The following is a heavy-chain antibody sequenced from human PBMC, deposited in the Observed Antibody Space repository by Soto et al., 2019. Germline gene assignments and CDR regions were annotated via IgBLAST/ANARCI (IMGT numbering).Heavy chain of an antibody. Sequence: PSETLSLTCTVSGGSISGGGYYWSWIRQHPGKGLEWIGFIYYSGSTYYNPSLKSRVTISVDTSKNQFSLKVSSVTAADTAVYFCARDAQIYSSGWYYFDVWGQRTLVTVSS. CDR2: IYYSGST. CDR1: GGSISGGGYY. J-gene: IGHJ4*02. V-gene: IGHV4-31*03. CDR3: ARDAQIYSSGWYYFDV. D-gene: IGHD6-13*01.